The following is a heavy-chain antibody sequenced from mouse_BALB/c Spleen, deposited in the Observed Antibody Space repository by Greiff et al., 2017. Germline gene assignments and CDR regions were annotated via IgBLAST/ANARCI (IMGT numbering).Heavy chain of an antibody. J-gene: IGHJ3*01. CDR1: GFAFSSYD. D-gene: IGHD2-1*01. Sequence: EVQRVESGGGLVKPGGSLKLSCAASGFAFSSYDMSWVRQTPEKGLEWVAYISSGGGSTYYPDTVKGRFTISRDNAKNTLYLQMSSLKSEDTAMYYCARTYGNSFAYWGQGTLVTVSA. CDR2: ISSGGGST. CDR3: ARTYGNSFAY. V-gene: IGHV5-12-1*01.